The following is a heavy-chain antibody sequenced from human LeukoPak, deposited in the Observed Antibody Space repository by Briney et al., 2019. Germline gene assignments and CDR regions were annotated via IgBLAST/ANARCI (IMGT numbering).Heavy chain of an antibody. J-gene: IGHJ4*02. V-gene: IGHV3-30*18. CDR1: GFTFSSYG. D-gene: IGHD6-19*01. CDR2: ISYDGSNK. Sequence: GSLRLSCAASGFTFSSYGMHWVRQAPGKGLEWVAVISYDGSNKYYADSVKGRFTISRDNSKNTLYLQMNSLRAEDTAVYYCAKEPYSSGWYDYWGQGTLVTVSS. CDR3: AKEPYSSGWYDY.